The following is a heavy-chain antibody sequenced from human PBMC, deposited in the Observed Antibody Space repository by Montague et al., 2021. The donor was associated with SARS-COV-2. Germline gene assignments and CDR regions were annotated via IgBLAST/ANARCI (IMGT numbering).Heavy chain of an antibody. J-gene: IGHJ3*02. Sequence: SLRLSCAASGFTFSSYWMSWVRQAPGKGLEWVANIKQDGSEKYYVDSVKGRFTISRDNAKNSLYLQMNSLRAEDTAVYYCARDQTYYDILTGYLAPADLDAFDIWGQGTMVTVSS. V-gene: IGHV3-7*01. D-gene: IGHD3-9*01. CDR2: IKQDGSEK. CDR1: GFTFSSYW. CDR3: ARDQTYYDILTGYLAPADLDAFDI.